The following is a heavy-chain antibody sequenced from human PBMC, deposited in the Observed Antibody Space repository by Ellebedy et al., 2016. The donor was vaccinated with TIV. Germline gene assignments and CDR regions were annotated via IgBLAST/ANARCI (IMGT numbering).Heavy chain of an antibody. J-gene: IGHJ4*02. CDR1: GFTFSSYA. V-gene: IGHV3-30-3*01. D-gene: IGHD7-27*01. Sequence: PGGSLRLSCAASGFTFSSYAMHWVRQAPGKGLEWVAVISYDGSNKYYADSVKGRFTISRDNSKNTLYLQMNSLRAEDTAVYYCAREGTGWGYYFDYWGQGTLVTVSS. CDR3: AREGTGWGYYFDY. CDR2: ISYDGSNK.